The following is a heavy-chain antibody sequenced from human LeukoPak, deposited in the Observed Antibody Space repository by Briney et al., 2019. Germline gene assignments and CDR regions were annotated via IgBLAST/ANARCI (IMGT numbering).Heavy chain of an antibody. V-gene: IGHV3-9*01. CDR1: GFTFDDYA. D-gene: IGHD3-9*01. J-gene: IGHJ5*02. Sequence: GGSLRLSCAASGFTFDDYAMHWVRQAPGKGLEWVSGISRNSGSIGYADSVKGRFTISRGNAKNSLYLQMNSLRAEDTALYYCAKDSLDWLSNRFDPWGQGTLVTVSS. CDR2: ISRNSGSI. CDR3: AKDSLDWLSNRFDP.